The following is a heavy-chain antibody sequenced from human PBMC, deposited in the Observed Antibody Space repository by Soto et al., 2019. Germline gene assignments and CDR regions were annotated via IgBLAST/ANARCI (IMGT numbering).Heavy chain of an antibody. CDR1: GFTFSSYS. CDR2: ISSSSSYI. J-gene: IGHJ5*02. D-gene: IGHD6-13*01. V-gene: IGHV3-21*01. Sequence: GGSLRLSCAASGFTFSSYSMNWVRQAPGKGLEWVSSISSSSSYIYYADSVKGRFTISRDNAKNSLYLQMNSLRAEDTAVYYCARDSSRLSATFDPWGQGTLVTVSS. CDR3: ARDSSRLSATFDP.